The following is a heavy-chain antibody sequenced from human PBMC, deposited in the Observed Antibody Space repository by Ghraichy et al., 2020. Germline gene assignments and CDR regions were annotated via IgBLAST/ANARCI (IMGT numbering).Heavy chain of an antibody. CDR2: IKEDGSEK. D-gene: IGHD1-1*01. J-gene: IGHJ4*02. V-gene: IGHV3-7*01. CDR1: GFIFSSYW. CDR3: ARDPTTTDY. Sequence: GESLNISCAASGFIFSSYWMSWVRQAPGKGLEWVANIKEDGSEKYYVDSVKGRFTISRDNARNSLYLQMSSLRAEDTAVYYCARDPTTTDYWGQGTLVTVSS.